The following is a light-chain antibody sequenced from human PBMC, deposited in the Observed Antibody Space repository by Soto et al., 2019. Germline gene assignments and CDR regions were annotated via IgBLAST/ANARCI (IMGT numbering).Light chain of an antibody. CDR3: QQYNNWPPSIT. CDR2: GAS. CDR1: QSVSSH. Sequence: EIVLTQSAGTLSLSPGERATLSCRASQSVSSHLAWYQQKPGQAPRLLXXGASTRATGIAARFSGSGSGTEFTLTISSLQSEDFAVYYCQQYNNWPPSITFGQGTRLEIK. V-gene: IGKV3-15*01. J-gene: IGKJ5*01.